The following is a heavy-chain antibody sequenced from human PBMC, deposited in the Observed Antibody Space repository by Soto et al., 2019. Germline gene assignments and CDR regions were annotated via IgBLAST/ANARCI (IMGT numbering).Heavy chain of an antibody. J-gene: IGHJ5*02. CDR3: ARVHCGGGSCYDWDNWFDP. V-gene: IGHV3-48*01. CDR2: ISSSSSTI. Sequence: EVQLVESGGGLVQPGGSLGLSCAASGFTFSSYSMNWVRQAPGKGLEWVSYISSSSSTIYYADSVKGRFTISRDNAKNSLYLQMNYLRPDDTAVYYCARVHCGGGSCYDWDNWFDPWGQGTLVTVSS. D-gene: IGHD2-15*01. CDR1: GFTFSSYS.